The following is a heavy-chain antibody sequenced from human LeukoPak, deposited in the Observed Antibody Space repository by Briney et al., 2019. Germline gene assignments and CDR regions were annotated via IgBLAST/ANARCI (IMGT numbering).Heavy chain of an antibody. CDR1: GGTFSSYA. J-gene: IGHJ5*02. D-gene: IGHD1-26*01. CDR3: ARDIVGATGEFDP. V-gene: IGHV1-69*04. CDR2: IIPILGIA. Sequence: GASVKVSCKASGGTFSSYAISWVRQAPGQGLEWMGRIIPILGIANYAQKFRGRVTITADKSTSTAYMELSSLRSEDTAVYYCARDIVGATGEFDPWGQGTLVTVSS.